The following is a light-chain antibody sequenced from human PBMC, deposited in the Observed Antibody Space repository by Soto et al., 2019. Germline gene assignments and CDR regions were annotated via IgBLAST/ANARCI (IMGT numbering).Light chain of an antibody. J-gene: IGKJ2*01. Sequence: DIQMTQSPSTLSASVGDRVTITCRASQTISTWLAWFQQKPGKAPKLLIYKASSLESGVPLRFSGSGSGTEFTLTISSLQPDDFATYYCLQYNSYSLYTFGQGTQLEIK. V-gene: IGKV1-5*03. CDR1: QTISTW. CDR3: LQYNSYSLYT. CDR2: KAS.